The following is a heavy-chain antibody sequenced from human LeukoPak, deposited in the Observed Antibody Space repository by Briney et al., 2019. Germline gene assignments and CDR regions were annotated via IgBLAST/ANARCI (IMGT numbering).Heavy chain of an antibody. Sequence: GGSLRLSCAASGFTFSSYDMHWVRQPPGKGLEWVSGIGRAGDTNYLGSVKGRFTISRENDKNSLYLQMNSLRDGDTAVYYCVRGLAGGLDPWGQGTLVTVSS. CDR1: GFTFSSYD. V-gene: IGHV3-13*01. D-gene: IGHD2-21*01. CDR2: IGRAGDT. J-gene: IGHJ5*02. CDR3: VRGLAGGLDP.